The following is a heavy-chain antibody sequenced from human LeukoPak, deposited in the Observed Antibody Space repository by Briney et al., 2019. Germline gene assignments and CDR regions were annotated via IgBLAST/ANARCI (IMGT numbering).Heavy chain of an antibody. D-gene: IGHD3-3*01. J-gene: IGHJ5*02. Sequence: SETLSLTCAVYGGSFSGYYWSRIRQPPGKGLEWIGEINHSGSTNYNPSLKSRVTISVDTSKNQFSLKLSSVTAADTAVYYCARGFKSYYDFWSGYYDWFDPWGQGTLVTVSS. CDR3: ARGFKSYYDFWSGYYDWFDP. CDR2: INHSGST. V-gene: IGHV4-34*01. CDR1: GGSFSGYY.